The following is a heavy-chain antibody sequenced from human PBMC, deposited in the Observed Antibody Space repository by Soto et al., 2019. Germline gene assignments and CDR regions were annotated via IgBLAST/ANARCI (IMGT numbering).Heavy chain of an antibody. CDR1: GYSLDSYD. Sequence: SSVRLSCRAFGYSLDSYDISIVRQATGQGLEWMGCMNPNSGNTGYAQKFQGRVTITRNTSIRTAYMELSSLRSEDTAVYYCARARSGVNYWGQGNLVTVSS. J-gene: IGHJ4*02. CDR2: MNPNSGNT. D-gene: IGHD2-15*01. CDR3: ARARSGVNY. V-gene: IGHV1-8*01.